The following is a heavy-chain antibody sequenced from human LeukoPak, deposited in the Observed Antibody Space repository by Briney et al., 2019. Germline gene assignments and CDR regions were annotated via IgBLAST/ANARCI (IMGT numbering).Heavy chain of an antibody. CDR2: ISSSSSTI. CDR3: ASLGATRGVDY. D-gene: IGHD1-26*01. Sequence: PGGSLRLSCAASGFTFSNYNMNWVRQAPGKGLEWISYISSSSSTIYYADSVKGRFTISRDNAKDSLYLQMNSLRAEDTAVYYCASLGATRGVDYWGQGTLVTVSS. CDR1: GFTFSNYN. V-gene: IGHV3-48*04. J-gene: IGHJ4*02.